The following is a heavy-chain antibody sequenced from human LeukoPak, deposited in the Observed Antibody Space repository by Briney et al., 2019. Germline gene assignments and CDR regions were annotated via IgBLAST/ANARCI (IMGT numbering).Heavy chain of an antibody. CDR2: INHSGST. D-gene: IGHD3-10*01. J-gene: IGHJ4*02. Sequence: SETLSPTCAVYGGSFSGYYWSWIRQPPGKGLEWIGEINHSGSTNYNPSLKSRVTISVDTSKNQFSLKLSSVTAADTAVYYCARQRRLLWFGEFRRGYFDYWGQGTLVTVSS. V-gene: IGHV4-34*01. CDR3: ARQRRLLWFGEFRRGYFDY. CDR1: GGSFSGYY.